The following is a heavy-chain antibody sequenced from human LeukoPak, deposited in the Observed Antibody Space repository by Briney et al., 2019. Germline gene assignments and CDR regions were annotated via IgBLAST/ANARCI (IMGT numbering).Heavy chain of an antibody. V-gene: IGHV4-38-2*02. Sequence: ASETLSLTCTVSGYSISSGYYWGWIRQPPGKGLEWIGSIYYRGSTYYNPSLKSRVTISVDTSKNQFSLKLSSVTAADTAVYYCGSTLVPAADTYSSSSRVYFQHWGQGTLVTVSS. CDR1: GYSISSGYY. CDR2: IYYRGST. D-gene: IGHD6-6*01. CDR3: GSTLVPAADTYSSSSRVYFQH. J-gene: IGHJ1*01.